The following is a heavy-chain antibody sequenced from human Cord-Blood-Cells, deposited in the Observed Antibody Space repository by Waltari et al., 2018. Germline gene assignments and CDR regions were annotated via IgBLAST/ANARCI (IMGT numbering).Heavy chain of an antibody. CDR1: GASLSGYY. D-gene: IGHD1-26*01. CDR2: INHSGST. V-gene: IGHV4-34*01. CDR3: ARHGDRRGSYYFQH. Sequence: QVQLQQWGAGLLKPSETLSPTGAVDGASLSGYYRSWSRQPPGKGLEWIGEINHSGSTNYNPSLKSRVTISVDTSKNQFSLKLSSVTAADTAVYYCARHGDRRGSYYFQHWGQGTLVTVSS. J-gene: IGHJ1*01.